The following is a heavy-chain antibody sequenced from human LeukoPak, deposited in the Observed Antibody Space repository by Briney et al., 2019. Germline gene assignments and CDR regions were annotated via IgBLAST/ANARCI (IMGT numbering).Heavy chain of an antibody. Sequence: SETLSLTCTASGGSISSYYWSWIRQPPGKGLEWIGYIYYSGSTNYNPSLKSRVTISVDTSKNQFSLRLSSVTAADTAVYYCARGTAVAGTWGQGTLVTVSS. V-gene: IGHV4-59*01. CDR3: ARGTAVAGT. CDR2: IYYSGST. J-gene: IGHJ5*02. D-gene: IGHD6-19*01. CDR1: GGSISSYY.